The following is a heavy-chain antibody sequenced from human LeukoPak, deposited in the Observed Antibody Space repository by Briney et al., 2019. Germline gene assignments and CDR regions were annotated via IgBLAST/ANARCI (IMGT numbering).Heavy chain of an antibody. J-gene: IGHJ5*02. CDR3: ARCDSSSWDNWFDP. D-gene: IGHD6-13*01. Sequence: GGSLRLSCAASGFTFSSYWMSWVRQAPGKGLEWVANRKQDGSEKYYVDSVKGRFTISRDNAKNSLYLQVNSLRAEDTAVYYCARCDSSSWDNWFDPWGQGTLVTVSS. CDR2: RKQDGSEK. CDR1: GFTFSSYW. V-gene: IGHV3-7*01.